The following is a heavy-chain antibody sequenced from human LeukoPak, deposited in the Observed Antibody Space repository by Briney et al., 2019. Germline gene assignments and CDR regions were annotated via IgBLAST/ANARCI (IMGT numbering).Heavy chain of an antibody. J-gene: IGHJ2*01. D-gene: IGHD1-14*01. CDR2: VYSNGNN. CDR1: GRSINHNY. Sequence: SETLSLTCTVSGRSINHNYWSWNRQPPGKGREWIGYVYSNGNNNFNTTLKGRLTMSIDPSKDQFSLTLASVTAADTGVYYCAAGTFDGPLYGTYWYFHVWGRGALVTVPS. CDR3: AAGTFDGPLYGTYWYFHV. V-gene: IGHV4-59*01.